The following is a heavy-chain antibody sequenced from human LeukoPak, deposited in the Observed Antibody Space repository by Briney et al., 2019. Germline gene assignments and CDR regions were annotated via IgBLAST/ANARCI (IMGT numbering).Heavy chain of an antibody. D-gene: IGHD1-14*01. Sequence: GGSLRLSCAASGFTVITNDMTWVRQAPVKGLEWVSVLYSDGNTKYADSVQGRFTISRDNSKNTLYLEMNSLSPDDTAVYYCARGVEPLAANTLAYWGQGTLVTVSS. CDR1: GFTVITND. V-gene: IGHV3-53*01. CDR2: LYSDGNT. J-gene: IGHJ4*02. CDR3: ARGVEPLAANTLAY.